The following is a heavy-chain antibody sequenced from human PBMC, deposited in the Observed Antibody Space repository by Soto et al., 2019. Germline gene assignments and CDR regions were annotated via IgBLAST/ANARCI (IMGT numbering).Heavy chain of an antibody. CDR1: GFTFSDFA. CDR2: IYGGGNGP. CDR3: AKMEGMDPWAYSFDY. V-gene: IGHV3-23*01. D-gene: IGHD2-2*03. Sequence: EVQVLESGGGLVQPGGSLRLSCAATGFTFSDFAMSLVRPAPGKGLEWVSRIYGGGNGPHYADSVKGRVTISRDNSKNTLYLQMNSLRAEDTAVYYCAKMEGMDPWAYSFDYWGQGTLVTVSS. J-gene: IGHJ4*02.